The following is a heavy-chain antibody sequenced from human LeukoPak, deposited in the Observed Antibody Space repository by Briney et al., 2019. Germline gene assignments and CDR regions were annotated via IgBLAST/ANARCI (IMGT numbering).Heavy chain of an antibody. CDR2: IKQDGSEK. CDR3: ARVVDFWSGYNPWFDP. Sequence: GGSLRLSCAASGFTFSSYWMSWVRQAPGKGLEWVANIKQDGSEKYYVDSVKGRFTISRGNAKNSLYLQMNSLRAEDTAVYYCARVVDFWSGYNPWFDPWGQGTLVTVSS. J-gene: IGHJ5*02. V-gene: IGHV3-7*03. CDR1: GFTFSSYW. D-gene: IGHD3-3*01.